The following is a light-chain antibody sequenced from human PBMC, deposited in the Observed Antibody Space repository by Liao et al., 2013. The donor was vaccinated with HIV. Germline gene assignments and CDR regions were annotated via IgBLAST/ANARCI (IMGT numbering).Light chain of an antibody. Sequence: SYEVTQPPSVSVSPGQTASITCSGDKLGDKYACWYQQKPGQSPVLVIYQDSKRPSGIPERFSGSNSGNTATLTISGTQAMDEADYYCQAWDSSTAWRVFGGGTKLTVL. J-gene: IGLJ2*01. CDR3: QAWDSSTAWRV. CDR2: QDS. V-gene: IGLV3-1*01. CDR1: KLGDKY.